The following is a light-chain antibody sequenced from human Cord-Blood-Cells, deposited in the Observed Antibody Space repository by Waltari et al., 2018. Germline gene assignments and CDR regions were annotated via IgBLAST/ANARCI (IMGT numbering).Light chain of an antibody. Sequence: EIVLTQSPATLSLSPGERATLSCRASQRVNSYLDWYQQKPGQAPRLLIYGESNRATGIPSRVSGIGSGTGLTLTSRSLGPEDCAVYYCQQRSNCLFASGPGAKVDIK. CDR1: QRVNSY. V-gene: IGKV3-11*01. CDR3: QQRSNCLFA. J-gene: IGKJ3*01. CDR2: GES.